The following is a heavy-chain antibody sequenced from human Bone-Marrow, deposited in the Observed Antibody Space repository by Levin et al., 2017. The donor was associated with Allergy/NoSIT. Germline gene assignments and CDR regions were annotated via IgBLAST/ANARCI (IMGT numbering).Heavy chain of an antibody. CDR2: IYPGDSDT. D-gene: IGHD6-6*01. Sequence: GGSLRLSCKGSGYSFTSYWIGWVRQMPGKGLEWMGIIYPGDSDTRYSPSFQGQVTISADKSISTAYLQWSSLKASDTAMYYCARLQAEQLVFDYWGQGTLVTVSS. CDR1: GYSFTSYW. J-gene: IGHJ4*02. V-gene: IGHV5-51*01. CDR3: ARLQAEQLVFDY.